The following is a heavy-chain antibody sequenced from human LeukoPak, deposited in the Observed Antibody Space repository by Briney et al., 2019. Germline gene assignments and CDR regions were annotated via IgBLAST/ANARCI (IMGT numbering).Heavy chain of an antibody. J-gene: IGHJ4*02. CDR1: RFTFSTYP. D-gene: IGHD6-13*01. Sequence: GGSLRLSCAASRFTFSTYPMHWVRQAPGKGLEWVAVVSYDGSGKDYADSVKGRFTISRDNSNNTLYLQMNSLRAEDSAVYYCAKDHKYRIAAAGRGWYFDYWGQGTLVTVSS. V-gene: IGHV3-30-3*01. CDR2: VSYDGSGK. CDR3: AKDHKYRIAAAGRGWYFDY.